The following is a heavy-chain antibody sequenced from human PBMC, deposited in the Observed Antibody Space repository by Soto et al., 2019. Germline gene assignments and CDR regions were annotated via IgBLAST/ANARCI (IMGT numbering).Heavy chain of an antibody. Sequence: SETLSLTCTVSGGSISSNSYYWGRLRPPPGKGLGGIGSIYYSGSTYYNPSLKSRVTISVDTSKNQFSLKLSSVTAADTAVYYCARHNYDILTGYYPLLSWFDPWGQGTLVTVSS. CDR2: IYYSGST. CDR1: GGSISSNSYY. CDR3: ARHNYDILTGYYPLLSWFDP. D-gene: IGHD3-9*01. V-gene: IGHV4-39*01. J-gene: IGHJ5*02.